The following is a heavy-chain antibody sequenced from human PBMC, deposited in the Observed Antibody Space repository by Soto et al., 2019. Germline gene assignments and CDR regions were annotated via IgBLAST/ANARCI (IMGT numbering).Heavy chain of an antibody. V-gene: IGHV3-53*04. J-gene: IGHJ4*02. CDR2: IYSGGST. CDR1: GFTVSSNY. Sequence: GGSLRLSCAASGFTVSSNYMSWVRQAPGKGLEWVSVIYSGGSTYYADSVKGRFTISRHNSKNTLYLQMNSLRAEDTAVYYCAREVITMVRGVPHIWIDYWGQGTLVTVSS. CDR3: AREVITMVRGVPHIWIDY. D-gene: IGHD3-10*01.